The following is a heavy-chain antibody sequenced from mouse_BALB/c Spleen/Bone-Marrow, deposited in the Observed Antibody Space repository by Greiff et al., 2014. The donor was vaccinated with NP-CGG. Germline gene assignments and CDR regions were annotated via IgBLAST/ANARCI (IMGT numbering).Heavy chain of an antibody. CDR3: ARDYYGSSFDY. J-gene: IGHJ2*01. Sequence: VKLQESGPELVKPGASVKISCKASGYAFSSSWMNWVKQRPGQGLEWIGRIYPGDGDTNYNGKFKGKATLTADKSSSTAYMQFSSLTSVDSAVYFCARDYYGSSFDYWGQGTTLTVSS. D-gene: IGHD1-1*01. CDR1: GYAFSSSW. CDR2: IYPGDGDT. V-gene: IGHV1-82*01.